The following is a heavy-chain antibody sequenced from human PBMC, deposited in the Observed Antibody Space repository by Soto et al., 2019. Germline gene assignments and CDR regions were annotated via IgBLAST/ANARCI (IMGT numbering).Heavy chain of an antibody. CDR3: ARSPVGATDYFDY. CDR2: IWYDGSNK. D-gene: IGHD1-26*01. V-gene: IGHV3-33*01. Sequence: QVQLVESGGGVVQPGRSLRLSCAASGFTFSSYGMHWVRQAPGKGLEWVAVIWYDGSNKYYADSVKGRFTISRDNSKNTLYLQMNSLRAEDTAVYYCARSPVGATDYFDYWGQGTLVTVSS. CDR1: GFTFSSYG. J-gene: IGHJ4*02.